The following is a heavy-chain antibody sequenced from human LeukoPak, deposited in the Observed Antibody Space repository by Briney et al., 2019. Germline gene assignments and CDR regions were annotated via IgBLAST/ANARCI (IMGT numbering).Heavy chain of an antibody. CDR3: AADRNYGSGNYED. J-gene: IGHJ4*02. Sequence: GGSLRLSCAASGFTFSSYSMNWVRQAPGKGLEWVSYISSSSSTIYYADSVKGRFTISRDNAKNSLYLQMNSLRAEDTAVYYCAADRNYGSGNYEDWGQGTLVTVSS. V-gene: IGHV3-48*04. CDR1: GFTFSSYS. D-gene: IGHD3-10*01. CDR2: ISSSSSTI.